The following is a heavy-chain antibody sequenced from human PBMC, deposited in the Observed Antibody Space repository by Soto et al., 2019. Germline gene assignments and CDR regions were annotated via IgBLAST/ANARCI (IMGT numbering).Heavy chain of an antibody. J-gene: IGHJ4*02. CDR3: TRVAAYTVYDRSFDF. CDR1: GFTFSDHH. CDR2: IRNKVNSYTT. V-gene: IGHV3-72*01. D-gene: IGHD5-12*01. Sequence: EVQLVESGGGLVQPGGSLRLSCAASGFTFSDHHMDWVRQAPGKGLEWVGRIRNKVNSYTTEDAASVKGRFTISRDDSKNSVYLQMNSLKSEDTAVYYCTRVAAYTVYDRSFDFWGQGTLVTVSS.